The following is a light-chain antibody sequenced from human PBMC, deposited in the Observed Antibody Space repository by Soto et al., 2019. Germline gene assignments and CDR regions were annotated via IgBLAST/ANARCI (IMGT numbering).Light chain of an antibody. J-gene: IGLJ3*02. V-gene: IGLV2-23*01. Sequence: QSVLTQPASVSGSPGQSITISCTGTSSDVGLYNPVSWYQQLPGKAPQLIIYEDNERPSGISDRFSGSKSGNTASLTISGLQDEDEADYYCCSYVGSSILMFGGGTKLTVL. CDR3: CSYVGSSILM. CDR2: EDN. CDR1: SSDVGLYNP.